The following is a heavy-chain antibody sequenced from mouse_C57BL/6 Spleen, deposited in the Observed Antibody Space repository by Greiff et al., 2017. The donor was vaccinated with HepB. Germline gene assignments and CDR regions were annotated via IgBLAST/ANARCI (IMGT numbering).Heavy chain of an antibody. CDR3: AKESGSSPFDY. V-gene: IGHV2-3*01. CDR2: IGGDGST. Sequence: VQLVESGPGLVAPSQSLSITCTVPGFSLTSYGVSWVRQPPGKGLEWLGVIGGDGSTNYHSAIISRLSISKDNSKSQVFLKLNSLQTEDPATYYCAKESGSSPFDYWGQGTTLTVSS. D-gene: IGHD1-1*01. J-gene: IGHJ2*01. CDR1: GFSLTSYG.